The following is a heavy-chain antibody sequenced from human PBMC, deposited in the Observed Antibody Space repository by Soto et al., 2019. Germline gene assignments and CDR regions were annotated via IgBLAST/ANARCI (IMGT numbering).Heavy chain of an antibody. V-gene: IGHV5-10-1*01. J-gene: IGHJ5*01. CDR3: ARVHKNWFDS. CDR1: GYNFTAFW. CDR2: IDPSDSYT. Sequence: GESLKISCKASGYNFTAFWIHWVSQMPGKGLEWLGKIDPSDSYTNYSPSFEGHVTISTDNSITTAYLQWSSLRTSDTALYFCARVHKNWFDSWAQGTLVTASP.